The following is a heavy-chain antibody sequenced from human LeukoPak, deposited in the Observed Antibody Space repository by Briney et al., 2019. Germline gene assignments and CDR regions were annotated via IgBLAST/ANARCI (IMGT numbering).Heavy chain of an antibody. CDR3: ARVPSAGYGYFED. J-gene: IGHJ4*02. CDR1: GDSIRSFF. V-gene: IGHV4-59*01. Sequence: KPSETLSLTCTVSGDSIRSFFWSWVRQPPGKGLEWIGFFYYTGSTNYNPSLKSRVSISVDTSTNQLSLNLTSVTAADTAVYYWARVPSAGYGYFEDWGQGGLVTVSS. D-gene: IGHD4-17*01. CDR2: FYYTGST.